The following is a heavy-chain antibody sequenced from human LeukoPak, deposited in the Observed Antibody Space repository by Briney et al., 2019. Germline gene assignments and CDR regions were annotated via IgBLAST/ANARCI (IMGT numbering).Heavy chain of an antibody. D-gene: IGHD3-22*01. Sequence: GESLKISCKISGYILTNNWIGWVRQVPGKGLEWMGLIYPGNSDTKYSPSFQGQVTISADKSISTAYLQWSSLKASDTAMYYCARSSSGYSTIDYWGQGTLVTVSS. CDR3: ARSSSGYSTIDY. CDR1: GYILTNNW. V-gene: IGHV5-51*01. J-gene: IGHJ4*02. CDR2: IYPGNSDT.